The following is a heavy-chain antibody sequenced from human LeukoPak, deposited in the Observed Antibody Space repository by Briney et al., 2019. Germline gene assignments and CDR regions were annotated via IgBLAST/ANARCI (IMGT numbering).Heavy chain of an antibody. J-gene: IGHJ4*02. Sequence: SETLSLTCTVSGGSISSYYWSWIRQPPGKGLEWIGYIYYSGSTYYNPSLKSRVTISVDRSKNQFSLKLSSVTAADTAVYYCARVDRRDGYNFDYWGQGTLVTVSS. CDR3: ARVDRRDGYNFDY. V-gene: IGHV4-59*12. CDR1: GGSISSYY. CDR2: IYYSGST. D-gene: IGHD5-24*01.